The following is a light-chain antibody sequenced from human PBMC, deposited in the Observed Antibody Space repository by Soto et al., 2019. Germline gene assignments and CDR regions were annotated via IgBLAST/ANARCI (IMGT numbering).Light chain of an antibody. CDR3: QAKGSSPWT. J-gene: IGKJ1*01. V-gene: IGKV3-20*01. CDR2: GAS. CDR1: QSVSRSY. Sequence: DIVLTQSPGTLSLSPGERATLSCRASQSVSRSYLAWYQQKPGQAPRLLIYGASHRATSIPDRFSGSGSGIDFTLTISGLEPEDFAVYYCQAKGSSPWTVGEGTKMDTK.